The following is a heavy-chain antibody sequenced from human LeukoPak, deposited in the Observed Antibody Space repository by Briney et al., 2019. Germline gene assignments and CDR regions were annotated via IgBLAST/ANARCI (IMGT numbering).Heavy chain of an antibody. J-gene: IGHJ4*02. CDR3: ARATSPFYTDLDY. CDR1: GGSISSYY. D-gene: IGHD1-1*01. V-gene: IGHV4-59*01. Sequence: SETLSLTCTVSGGSISSYYRSWIRQPPGKGLEWIGYIFHSGSTNYNPSLKSRVTISVDTSKNQFSLRMSSMTAADTAVYYCARATSPFYTDLDYWGQGTLVTVSS. CDR2: IFHSGST.